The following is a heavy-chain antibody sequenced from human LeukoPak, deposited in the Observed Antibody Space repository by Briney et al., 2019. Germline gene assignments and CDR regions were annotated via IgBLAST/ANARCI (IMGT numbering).Heavy chain of an antibody. V-gene: IGHV3-74*01. CDR2: INRDGSTT. CDR3: AMDAAVKDS. J-gene: IGHJ4*02. CDR1: GFTFSGYW. D-gene: IGHD4-17*01. Sequence: PGGSLRLSCAASGFTFSGYWMHWVRQAPGKGLVWVSHINRDGSTTYYADSVKGRFTVSRDNAKNTLYLQMNSLRAEDTAVYYCAMDAAVKDSWGQGTLVTVSS.